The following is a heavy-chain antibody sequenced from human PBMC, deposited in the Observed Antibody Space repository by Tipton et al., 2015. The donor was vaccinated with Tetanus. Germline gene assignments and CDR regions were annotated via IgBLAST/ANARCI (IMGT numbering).Heavy chain of an antibody. J-gene: IGHJ5*02. CDR2: VYYSGNT. Sequence: TLSLTCTVSGGSISSSRYYWGWIRQPPGKGLEFIGRVYYSGNTYYNPSLKSRVTISVDTSKNQFSLKLSSVTATDTAVYYCAAQIIPTDRGGWFDPWGQGTLVTVSS. D-gene: IGHD3-3*01. CDR3: AAQIIPTDRGGWFDP. CDR1: GGSISSSRYY. V-gene: IGHV4-39*01.